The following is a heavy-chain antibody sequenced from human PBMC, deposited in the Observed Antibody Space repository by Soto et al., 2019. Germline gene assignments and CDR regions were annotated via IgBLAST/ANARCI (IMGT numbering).Heavy chain of an antibody. CDR3: TRPKYSXGWYPGNGMDV. V-gene: IGHV3-73*02. J-gene: IGHJ6*02. D-gene: IGHD6-19*01. Sequence: EVQLVESGGGLVQPGGSLKLSCAASGFTFSGSAMHWXXXXXXXXXXXXGXXRSKANSYATAYAASVKGRFTISRXXXXXXXXXQMXXXXXXXXXXXYXTRPKYSXGWYPGNGMDVWGQGTTVTVSS. CDR1: GFTFSGSA. CDR2: XRSKANSYAT.